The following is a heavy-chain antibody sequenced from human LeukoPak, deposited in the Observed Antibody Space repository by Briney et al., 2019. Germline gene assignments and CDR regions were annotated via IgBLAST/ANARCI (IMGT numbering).Heavy chain of an antibody. Sequence: GSLRLSCAASGFTFSSYAMSWVRQAPGKGLEWVSAISGTGGSTYYADSVKGRFTISRDNSKNTLYLQMNSLRADDTAVYYCAKQKTYSSPYYFDCWGHGSLVTVSS. V-gene: IGHV3-23*01. J-gene: IGHJ4*01. D-gene: IGHD6-6*01. CDR2: ISGTGGST. CDR1: GFTFSSYA. CDR3: AKQKTYSSPYYFDC.